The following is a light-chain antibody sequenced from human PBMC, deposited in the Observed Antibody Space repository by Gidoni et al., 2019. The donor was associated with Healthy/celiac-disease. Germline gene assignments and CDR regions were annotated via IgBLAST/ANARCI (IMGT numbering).Light chain of an antibody. CDR2: GAS. Sequence: IVLTQSPGPLSLSPGERATLSCRASQSVSSIYLALYQQKPGQAPRLLIYGASSRATGIPDRFSGSGSGTDFTLTISRLEPEDFAVYYCQQYGSSPLTFGGGTKVEIK. CDR1: QSVSSIY. J-gene: IGKJ4*01. V-gene: IGKV3-20*01. CDR3: QQYGSSPLT.